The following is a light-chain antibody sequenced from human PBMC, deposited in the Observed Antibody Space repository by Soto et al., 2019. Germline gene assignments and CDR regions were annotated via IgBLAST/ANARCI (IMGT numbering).Light chain of an antibody. CDR3: SSYTSSSTPLV. J-gene: IGLJ3*02. CDR2: DVT. V-gene: IGLV2-14*01. Sequence: QSALTQPASVSGSPGQSITISCTGTSSDVGVYHYVSWYQQHPGKAPKLMIYDVTNRPSGVSNRFSGSKSGNTASLTISGLQAEDEADYYCSSYTSSSTPLVFGGGTKLTVL. CDR1: SSDVGVYHY.